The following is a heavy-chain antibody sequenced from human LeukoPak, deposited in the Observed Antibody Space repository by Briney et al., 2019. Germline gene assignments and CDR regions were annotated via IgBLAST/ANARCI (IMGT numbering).Heavy chain of an antibody. Sequence: WETLLHACCISRGLISISTYYWGWIRQPPGKGLEWTGSIYYRGTTHYNPSRKRLVTKSVDTPKNQFDLTVSSVPAADTAVYYCVKGPTYQPIDFWGQGTLVTVSS. V-gene: IGHV4-39*01. CDR2: IYYRGTT. D-gene: IGHD2-2*01. CDR3: VKGPTYQPIDF. CDR1: RGLISISTYY. J-gene: IGHJ4*02.